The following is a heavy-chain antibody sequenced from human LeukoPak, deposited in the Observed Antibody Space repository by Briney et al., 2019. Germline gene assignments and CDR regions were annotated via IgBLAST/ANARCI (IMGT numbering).Heavy chain of an antibody. CDR1: GFTFISFD. CDR2: IGTASDT. D-gene: IGHD1-1*01. CDR3: ARGPPRGKYYYMDV. V-gene: IGHV3-13*01. J-gene: IGHJ6*03. Sequence: GGPLRFPWEAPGFTFISFDMHWVGQPPGQGLEGVSTIGTASDTYYPGSVEGRFTLSRDNAKNSLYLQMNSLTAGDTAVYYCARGPPRGKYYYMDVWGKGTTVTVSS.